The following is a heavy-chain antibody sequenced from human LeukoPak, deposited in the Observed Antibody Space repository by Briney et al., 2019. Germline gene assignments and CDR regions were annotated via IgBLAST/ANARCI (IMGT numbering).Heavy chain of an antibody. V-gene: IGHV3-11*01. J-gene: IGHJ6*02. CDR2: ISSSGSTI. D-gene: IGHD3-22*01. CDR3: ARGQGHYDSSGYYLSYGMDV. CDR1: GFTFGDYY. Sequence: GGSLRLSCAASGFTFGDYYMSWIRQAPGKGLEWVSYISSSGSTIYYADSVKGRFTISRDNAKNSLYLQMNSLRAEDTAVYYCARGQGHYDSSGYYLSYGMDVWGQGTTVTVSS.